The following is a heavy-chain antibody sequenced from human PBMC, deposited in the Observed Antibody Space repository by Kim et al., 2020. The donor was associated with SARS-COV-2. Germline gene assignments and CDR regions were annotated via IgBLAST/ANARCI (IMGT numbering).Heavy chain of an antibody. Sequence: GGSLRLSCAASGFTFNNYAMSWVRQAPGKGLEWVSGIRDSGGSTKYADSVKGRFSISRDNSKNTLYLQMDSLRAEDTAVYYCAKVTSGSSGWFEYFQHWGQGTLVT. CDR3: AKVTSGSSGWFEYFQH. V-gene: IGHV3-23*01. J-gene: IGHJ1*01. CDR2: IRDSGGST. D-gene: IGHD6-19*01. CDR1: GFTFNNYA.